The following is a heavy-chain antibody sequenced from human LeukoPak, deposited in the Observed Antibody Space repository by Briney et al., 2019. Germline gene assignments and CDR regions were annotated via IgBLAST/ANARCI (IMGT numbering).Heavy chain of an antibody. Sequence: GGSLRLSCAASGFTFSSYSMHWVRQAPGKGLEWVAVIWYDGSNKYYADSVKGRFTISRDNSKNTLYLQMNSLRAEDTAVYYCAKDDGLGEPLRYWGQGTLITVSS. CDR2: IWYDGSNK. CDR3: AKDDGLGEPLRY. D-gene: IGHD3/OR15-3a*01. V-gene: IGHV3-33*06. J-gene: IGHJ4*02. CDR1: GFTFSSYS.